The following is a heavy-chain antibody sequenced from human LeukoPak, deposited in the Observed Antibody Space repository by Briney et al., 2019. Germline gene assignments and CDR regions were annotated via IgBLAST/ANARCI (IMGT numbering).Heavy chain of an antibody. CDR1: GYNFNTYG. Sequence: ASVKVSCKASGYNFNTYGISWVRQAPGQGLEWMGWISTYSGKTNSAQKFQDRLTMTTDTSTSAAFMDLRTLRSDDTAFYYCAVVDGSSRSPVEYDFWGQGTLVTVSS. CDR3: AVVDGSSRSPVEYDF. CDR2: ISTYSGKT. J-gene: IGHJ4*02. V-gene: IGHV1-18*01. D-gene: IGHD2-15*01.